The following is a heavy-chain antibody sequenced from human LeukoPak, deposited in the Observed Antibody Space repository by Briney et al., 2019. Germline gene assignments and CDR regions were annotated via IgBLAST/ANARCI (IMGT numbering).Heavy chain of an antibody. CDR3: AVLCDSSRYYRDHDAFDI. J-gene: IGHJ3*02. V-gene: IGHV1-69*06. D-gene: IGHD3-22*01. CDR2: LIPIFGTA. Sequence: SVKVSCKGSAGTFSSYAISWVRQAPGQGLEWMGGLIPIFGTANYAQKFQGRVTITADKSTSTAYMELSSLRSEDTAVYYCAVLCDSSRYYRDHDAFDIWGQGTMVTVSS. CDR1: AGTFSSYA.